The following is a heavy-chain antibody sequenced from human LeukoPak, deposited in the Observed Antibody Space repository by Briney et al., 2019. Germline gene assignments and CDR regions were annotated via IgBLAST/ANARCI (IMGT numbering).Heavy chain of an antibody. CDR3: AKDRGVRITGTRGTMDV. V-gene: IGHV3-23*01. D-gene: IGHD1-7*01. J-gene: IGHJ6*04. CDR1: GFTFSSYA. CDR2: ISGSGGST. Sequence: PGGSLRLSCAASGFTFSSYAMSWVRQAPGKGREWVSAISGSGGSTYYADSVKGRFTISRDNSKNTLYLQMNSLRAEDTAVYYCAKDRGVRITGTRGTMDVWGKGTTVTVSS.